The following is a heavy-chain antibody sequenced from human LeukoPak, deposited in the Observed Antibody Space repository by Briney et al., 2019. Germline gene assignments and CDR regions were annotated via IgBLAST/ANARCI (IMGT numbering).Heavy chain of an antibody. CDR1: GYTFTSYG. J-gene: IGHJ4*02. Sequence: ASVKVSCKASGYTFTSYGISWVRQAPGQGLEWMGWISAYNGNTNYAQKLQGRVTMTTDTSTSTAYMELSRLRSDDTAVFYCATAGHDYGDYVWDYWGQGTLVTVSS. D-gene: IGHD4-17*01. CDR3: ATAGHDYGDYVWDY. CDR2: ISAYNGNT. V-gene: IGHV1-18*01.